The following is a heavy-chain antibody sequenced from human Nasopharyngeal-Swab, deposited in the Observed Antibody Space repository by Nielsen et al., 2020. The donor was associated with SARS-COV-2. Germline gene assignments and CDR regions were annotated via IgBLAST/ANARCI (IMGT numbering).Heavy chain of an antibody. D-gene: IGHD2/OR15-2a*01. J-gene: IGHJ2*01. CDR1: GFTFSSYW. Sequence: GESLKISCAATGFTFSSYWMSWVRQAPGKGLEWVANIKQDGSEKYYVDSVKGRFTISRDNAKNSLYLQMNSLRAEDTAVYYCARPSLSGPIVLWRVFDLWGRGTLVTVSS. CDR2: IKQDGSEK. V-gene: IGHV3-7*05. CDR3: ARPSLSGPIVLWRVFDL.